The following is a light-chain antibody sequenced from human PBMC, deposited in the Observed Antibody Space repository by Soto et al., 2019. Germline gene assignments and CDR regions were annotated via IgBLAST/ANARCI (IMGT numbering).Light chain of an antibody. J-gene: IGLJ1*01. V-gene: IGLV2-23*01. CDR3: CSYAGRSTYV. CDR1: SSDVGSYNL. Sequence: QSVLTQPASVSGSPGQSITISCTGTSSDVGSYNLVSWYQQHPGKAPKLMIYEGSKRPSGVSNRFSGSKSGNTASLTISGFQFEDEADYYCCSYAGRSTYVFGSGTKFTAL. CDR2: EGS.